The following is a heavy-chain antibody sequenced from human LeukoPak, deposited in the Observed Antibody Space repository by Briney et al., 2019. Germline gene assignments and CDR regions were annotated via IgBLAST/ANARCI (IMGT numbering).Heavy chain of an antibody. J-gene: IGHJ4*02. CDR2: ISSSSSYI. CDR1: GFTFSSYS. V-gene: IGHV3-21*01. CDR3: ARAQWLVRYFDY. D-gene: IGHD6-19*01. Sequence: KPGGSLRLSCAASGFTFSSYSMNGVRQAPGKALEWVSSISSSSSYIYYADSVKGRFTISRDNAKNSLYLQMNSLRAEDKAVYYCARAQWLVRYFDYWGQGTLVTVSS.